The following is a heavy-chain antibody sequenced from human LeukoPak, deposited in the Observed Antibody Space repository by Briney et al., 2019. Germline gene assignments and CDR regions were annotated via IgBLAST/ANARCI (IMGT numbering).Heavy chain of an antibody. J-gene: IGHJ4*02. CDR2: IIPIFGTA. V-gene: IGHV1-69*05. CDR1: GGTFSSYA. CDR3: AREVDTAMTRFDY. Sequence: SVKVSCKASGGTFSSYAISWVRQAPGQGLEWMGRIIPIFGTANYAQKFQGRVTITTDKSTSTAYMELSSLRSEDTAVYYCAREVDTAMTRFDYWGQGTLVTVSS. D-gene: IGHD5-18*01.